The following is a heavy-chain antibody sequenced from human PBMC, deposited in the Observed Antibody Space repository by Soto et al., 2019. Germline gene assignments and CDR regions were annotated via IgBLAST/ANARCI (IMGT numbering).Heavy chain of an antibody. D-gene: IGHD3-10*01. CDR1: GYTFTSYD. J-gene: IGHJ4*02. V-gene: IGHV1-8*01. CDR2: MNPNSGNT. CDR3: ARDRGPPVPHHFDY. Sequence: ASVKVSCKASGYTFTSYDINWVRQATGQGLEWMGWMNPNSGNTGYAQKFQGRVTMTRNTSISTAYMELSSLRSEDTAVYYCARDRGPPVPHHFDYWGQGTLVTGSS.